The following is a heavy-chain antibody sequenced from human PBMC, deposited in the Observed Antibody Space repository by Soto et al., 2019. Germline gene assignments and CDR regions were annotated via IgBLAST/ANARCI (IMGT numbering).Heavy chain of an antibody. CDR2: ISSSSSYI. D-gene: IGHD6-19*01. CDR1: GFTFSSYS. CDR3: ASASFPCIAVAGTSLVY. V-gene: IGHV3-21*01. Sequence: PGGSLRLSCAASGFTFSSYSMNWVRQAPGKGLEWVSSISSSSSYIYYADSVKGRFTISRDNAKNSLYLQMNSLRAEDTAVYYCASASFPCIAVAGTSLVYWGQGTLVTVSS. J-gene: IGHJ4*02.